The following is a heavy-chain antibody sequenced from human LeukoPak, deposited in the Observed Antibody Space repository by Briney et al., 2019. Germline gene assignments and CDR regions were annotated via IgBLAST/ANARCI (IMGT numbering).Heavy chain of an antibody. CDR3: AREGSSSWHPCFDL. J-gene: IGHJ2*01. CDR1: GYTFTSYD. Sequence: ASVKVSCKASGYTFTSYDINWVRQATGQGLEWMGWMNPNSGNTGYAQKFQGRVTMTRNTSISTAYMELSSLRSEDTAVYYCAREGSSSWHPCFDLWGRGTLVAVSS. V-gene: IGHV1-8*01. D-gene: IGHD6-13*01. CDR2: MNPNSGNT.